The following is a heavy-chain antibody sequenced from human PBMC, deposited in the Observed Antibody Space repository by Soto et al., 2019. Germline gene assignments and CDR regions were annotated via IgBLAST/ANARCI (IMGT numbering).Heavy chain of an antibody. V-gene: IGHV3-33*01. CDR3: ARDPQLNYDFWSGDFDY. CDR1: GFTFSSYG. D-gene: IGHD3-3*01. J-gene: IGHJ4*02. Sequence: QVQLVESGGGVVQPGRSLRLSCAASGFTFSSYGMHWVRQAPGKGLQWVAVIWYDGSNKYYADSVKGRFTISRDNSKNTLYLQMNSMRAEDTAVYYCARDPQLNYDFWSGDFDYWGQGTLVTVSS. CDR2: IWYDGSNK.